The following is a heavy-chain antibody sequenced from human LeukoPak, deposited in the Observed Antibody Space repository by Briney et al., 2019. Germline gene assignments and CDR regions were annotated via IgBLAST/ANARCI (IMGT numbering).Heavy chain of an antibody. D-gene: IGHD2-15*01. V-gene: IGHV4-39*07. CDR3: AREGWSVS. Sequence: PSETLSLTCTVSGGSISSSSYYWGWIRQPPGKGLEWIGSIYYSGSTYYNPSLKSRVTISVDTSKNQFSLKLSSVTAADTAVYYCAREGWSVSWGQGTLVTVSS. CDR2: IYYSGST. J-gene: IGHJ4*02. CDR1: GGSISSSSYY.